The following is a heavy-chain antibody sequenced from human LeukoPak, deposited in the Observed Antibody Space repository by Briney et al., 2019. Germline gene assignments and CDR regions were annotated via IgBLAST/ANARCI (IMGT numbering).Heavy chain of an antibody. CDR3: ARDEGTRGMTKEYYYYGMDV. J-gene: IGHJ6*02. Sequence: PSETLSLTCTVSGGSISSYYWSWIRQPPGKGLEWIGYIYYSGSTNYNPSLKSRVTTSVDTSKNQFSLKLSSVTAADTAVYYCARDEGTRGMTKEYYYYGMDVWGQGTTVTVSS. D-gene: IGHD4-11*01. CDR1: GGSISSYY. CDR2: IYYSGST. V-gene: IGHV4-59*01.